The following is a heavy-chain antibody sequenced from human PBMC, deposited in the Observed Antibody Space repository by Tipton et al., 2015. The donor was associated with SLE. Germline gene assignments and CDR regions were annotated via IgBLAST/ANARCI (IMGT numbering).Heavy chain of an antibody. CDR2: INYSGST. CDR3: VRGFFDSRGYSNAFDM. CDR1: GVSISSSY. V-gene: IGHV4-59*01. Sequence: TLSLTRTVSGVSISSSYWSWIRQSPGKGLEWIGYINYSGSTKYNPSLESRVTMSVDTSRNQFSLKLTSVTTSDTAFYYCVRGFFDSRGYSNAFDMWGQGTMVTVSS. D-gene: IGHD3-22*01. J-gene: IGHJ3*02.